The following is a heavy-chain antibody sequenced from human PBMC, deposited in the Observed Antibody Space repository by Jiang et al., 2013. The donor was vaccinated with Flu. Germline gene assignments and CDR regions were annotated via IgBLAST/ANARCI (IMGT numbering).Heavy chain of an antibody. J-gene: IGHJ4*02. D-gene: IGHD6-13*01. Sequence: SGSGLVKPSETLSLTCTVSGGSISSYYWSWIRQPPGKGLEWIGYIYYSGSTSYNPSLKSRVTISVDTSKNQFSLKLSSVTAADTAVHYCARHNLAAAEYYFDYWGQGTLVTVSS. CDR2: IYYSGST. CDR3: ARHNLAAAEYYFDY. CDR1: GGSISSYY. V-gene: IGHV4-59*08.